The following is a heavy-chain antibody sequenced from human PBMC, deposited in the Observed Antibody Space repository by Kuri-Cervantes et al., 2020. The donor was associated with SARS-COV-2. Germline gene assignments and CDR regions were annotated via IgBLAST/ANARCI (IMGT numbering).Heavy chain of an antibody. CDR1: GGTFSSYA. CDR3: ARGEMKESTSSPYYFHY. D-gene: IGHD6-6*01. CDR2: IIPIFGTA. J-gene: IGHJ4*02. Sequence: SVKVSCKASGGTFSSYAISWVRQAPGQGLEWTGGIIPIFGTANYAQKFQGRVTMTTDTSTSTAYMELRSLRSDDTAVYYCARGEMKESTSSPYYFHYWGQGTLVTVSS. V-gene: IGHV1-69*05.